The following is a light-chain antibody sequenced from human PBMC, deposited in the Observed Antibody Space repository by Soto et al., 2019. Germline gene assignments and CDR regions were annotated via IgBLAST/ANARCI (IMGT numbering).Light chain of an antibody. CDR3: QHYNNWPPHT. CDR1: QSVGSN. Sequence: ETVMTQSPATLSVSPGEGATLSCRASQSVGSNLAWYQQRPGQAPRLLIYGASTRATGIPARFSGSGSGTEFTLTISGLQSEDFVVYYCQHYNNWPPHTFGHGTKLEIK. J-gene: IGKJ2*01. V-gene: IGKV3-15*01. CDR2: GAS.